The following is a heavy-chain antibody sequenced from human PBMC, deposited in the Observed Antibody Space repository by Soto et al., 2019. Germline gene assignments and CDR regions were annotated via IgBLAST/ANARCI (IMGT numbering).Heavy chain of an antibody. Sequence: VQLVESGGGLVQPGGSLRLSCTASGFTFSKFWMHWVRQAPGKGLLWVAQINGDGSTSTYADSVKGRFTISRDNAKNAVYLEMNSLRVEDTAVYYCVRLLDFDYWGQGTLVTVSS. D-gene: IGHD2-15*01. CDR2: INGDGSTS. CDR3: VRLLDFDY. V-gene: IGHV3-74*03. CDR1: GFTFSKFW. J-gene: IGHJ4*02.